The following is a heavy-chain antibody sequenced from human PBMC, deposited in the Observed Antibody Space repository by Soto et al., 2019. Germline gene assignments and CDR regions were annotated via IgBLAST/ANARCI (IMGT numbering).Heavy chain of an antibody. J-gene: IGHJ4*02. CDR2: VYWDADK. CDR1: GFSLSTSGVG. V-gene: IGHV2-5*02. D-gene: IGHD4-17*01. Sequence: QITLKESGPTLVKPTQTLTLTCTFSGFSLSTSGVGVVWLRQPPGKALEWLALVYWDADKRYSPSLKSRLTITQDTSKNQVVLTMNNMDHVDTATYYCAHSSSRWPLGYWGQGALVTVSS. CDR3: AHSSSRWPLGY.